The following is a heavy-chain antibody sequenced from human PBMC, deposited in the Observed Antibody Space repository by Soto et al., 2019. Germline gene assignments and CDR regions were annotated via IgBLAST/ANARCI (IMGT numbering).Heavy chain of an antibody. J-gene: IGHJ4*02. CDR2: IKSDGGIT. Sequence: PGGSLRLSCAASGFTFSSYWMHWVRQAPGKGLVWVSRIKSDGGITNYADSVRGRFTISRDNAKNTLYLQMNSLRAEDTAVYYCGGLYCSYGTCPDYWGQGTLVTVSS. D-gene: IGHD2-15*01. V-gene: IGHV3-74*01. CDR3: GGLYCSYGTCPDY. CDR1: GFTFSSYW.